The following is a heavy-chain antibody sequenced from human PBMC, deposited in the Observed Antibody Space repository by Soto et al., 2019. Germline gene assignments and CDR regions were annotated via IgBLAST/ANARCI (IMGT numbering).Heavy chain of an antibody. CDR2: ITPLFGTT. CDR1: GGTFSSYA. Sequence: QVQRVQSGAEVKKPGSSVKVSCRASGGTFSSYAISWVRQAPRQGLEWMGGITPLFGTTNYAQKFQGRVTIIADESTSTAYMELSSLRSEDTAIYYCAKTLFAPRDDSWFDPWGQGTLVTVSS. J-gene: IGHJ5*02. CDR3: AKTLFAPRDDSWFDP. V-gene: IGHV1-69*01.